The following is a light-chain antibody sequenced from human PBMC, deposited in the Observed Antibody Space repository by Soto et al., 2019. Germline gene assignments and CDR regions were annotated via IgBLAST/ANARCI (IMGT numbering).Light chain of an antibody. J-gene: IGLJ2*01. CDR2: SNN. V-gene: IGLV1-44*01. CDR1: SSNIGSKS. Sequence: QSVLTQPTSVSGTPGQRVNMSCSGSSSNIGSKSVSWYQHLPQTAPKLLIYSNNQRPSGVPGRFSGSKSGTSASLAISGLQSDDETQYYCAAWDDSLNVLVFGGGTKVTVL. CDR3: AAWDDSLNVLV.